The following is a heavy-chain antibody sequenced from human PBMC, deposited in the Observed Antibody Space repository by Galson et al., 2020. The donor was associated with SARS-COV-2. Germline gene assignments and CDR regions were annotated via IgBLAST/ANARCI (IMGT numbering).Heavy chain of an antibody. CDR3: ARDPAPLYGDNYYYGMGV. CDR2: ISYSGST. CDR1: DVSMTSYY. Sequence: ETSETLSLTCSVSDVSMTSYYWSWIRQPPGKGLEWIGYISYSGSTNYNPSLRSRVTILVDLSKKQFSLKLSSVTAADTAVYYCARDPAPLYGDNYYYGMGVWGRGTAVIVSS. V-gene: IGHV4-59*01. J-gene: IGHJ6*02. D-gene: IGHD4-17*01.